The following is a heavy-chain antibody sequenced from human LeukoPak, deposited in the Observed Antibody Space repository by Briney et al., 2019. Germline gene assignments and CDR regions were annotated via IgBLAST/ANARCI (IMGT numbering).Heavy chain of an antibody. Sequence: GGSLRLSCAASGFTVSSNYMSWVRQAPGKGLEWVSVIYTGGTTYYPDSVKGRFTISRDNSKNTVYLQMNSLRAEDTAVYYCASAEASSGWHYFDYWGQGTLVTVSS. D-gene: IGHD6-19*01. CDR3: ASAEASSGWHYFDY. J-gene: IGHJ4*02. CDR2: IYTGGTT. CDR1: GFTVSSNY. V-gene: IGHV3-66*01.